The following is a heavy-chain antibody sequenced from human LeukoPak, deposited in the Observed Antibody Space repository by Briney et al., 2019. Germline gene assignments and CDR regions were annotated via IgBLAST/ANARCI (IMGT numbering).Heavy chain of an antibody. Sequence: SRGSLRLSCAASGFTFSSYAMHWVRQAPGKGLEWVAVISYDGSNKYYADSVKGRFTISRDNSKNTLYLQMNSLRAEDTAVYYCARDRRVGGSGSYSDYWGQGTLVTVSS. CDR1: GFTFSSYA. CDR2: ISYDGSNK. D-gene: IGHD3-10*01. J-gene: IGHJ4*02. CDR3: ARDRRVGGSGSYSDY. V-gene: IGHV3-30-3*01.